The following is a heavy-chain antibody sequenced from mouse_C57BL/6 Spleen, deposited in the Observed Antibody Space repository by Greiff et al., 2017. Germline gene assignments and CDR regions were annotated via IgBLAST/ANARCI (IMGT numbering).Heavy chain of an antibody. CDR2: ISTLAYSI. CDR3: AKQGDDYDGVYYFDD. CDR1: GFTFSDYG. V-gene: IGHV5-15*01. J-gene: IGHJ2*01. D-gene: IGHD2-4*01. Sequence: EVKLMESGGGLVQPGGSLKLSCAASGFTFSDYGMAWVRQAPRKGPEWVAFISTLAYSIYYADTVTGRFTFSRENAKNTLYLEMSSLRSEDTSMYYCAKQGDDYDGVYYFDDWGQGTTLTVSS.